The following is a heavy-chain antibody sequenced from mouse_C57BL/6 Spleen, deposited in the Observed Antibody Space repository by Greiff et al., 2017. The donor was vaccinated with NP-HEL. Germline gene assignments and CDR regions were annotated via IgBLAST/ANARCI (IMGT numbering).Heavy chain of an antibody. J-gene: IGHJ2*01. V-gene: IGHV1-26*01. CDR2: INPNNGGT. CDR1: GYTFTDYY. Sequence: EVQLQQSGPELVKPGASVKISCKASGYTFTDYYMNWVKQSHGKSLEWIGDINPNNGGTSYNQKFKGKATLTVEQSSSTAYMELRSLTSEDSAVYYCARKIDYWGQGTTLTVSS. CDR3: ARKIDY.